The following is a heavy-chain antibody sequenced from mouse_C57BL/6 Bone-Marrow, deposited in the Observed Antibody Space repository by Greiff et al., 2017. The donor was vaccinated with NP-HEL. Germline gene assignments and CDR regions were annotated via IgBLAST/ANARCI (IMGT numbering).Heavy chain of an antibody. CDR2: INSDGGST. J-gene: IGHJ4*01. V-gene: IGHV5-2*01. CDR3: ARPLDGYYDRIIYYAMDY. CDR1: EYEFPSHD. D-gene: IGHD2-3*01. Sequence: EVKLVESGGGLVQPGESLKLSCESNEYEFPSHDMSWVRKTPEKRLELVAAINSDGGSTYYPDTMERRFIISRDNTKKTLYLQRSSLRTEDTALYYCARPLDGYYDRIIYYAMDYWGQGTSVTVSS.